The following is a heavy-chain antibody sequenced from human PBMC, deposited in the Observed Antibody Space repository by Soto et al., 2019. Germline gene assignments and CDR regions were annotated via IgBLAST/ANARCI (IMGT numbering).Heavy chain of an antibody. D-gene: IGHD3-22*01. Sequence: GGSLRLSCAASGFTFSSYAMSWVRQAPGKGLEWVSAISGSGGSTYYADSVKGRFTISRDNSKNTLYLQMNSLRAEDTAVYYCAKLPYYYDSSGYASYYYYYGMDVWGQGTTVTVSS. CDR3: AKLPYYYDSSGYASYYYYYGMDV. V-gene: IGHV3-23*01. CDR2: ISGSGGST. CDR1: GFTFSSYA. J-gene: IGHJ6*02.